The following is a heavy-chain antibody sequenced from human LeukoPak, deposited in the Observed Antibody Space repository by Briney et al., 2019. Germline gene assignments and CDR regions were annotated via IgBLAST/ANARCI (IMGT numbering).Heavy chain of an antibody. CDR1: GFTFSSNA. V-gene: IGHV3-30-3*01. D-gene: IGHD1-1*01. Sequence: GRSLRLSCAASGFTFSSNAIHWVRQAPGKGLEWVAEISYDGGNIYYADSVKGRFTISRDNSKNTLYLQMNSLRAEDTAVYYCAKEGTGIHFDYWGQGTLVTVSS. CDR2: ISYDGGNI. CDR3: AKEGTGIHFDY. J-gene: IGHJ4*02.